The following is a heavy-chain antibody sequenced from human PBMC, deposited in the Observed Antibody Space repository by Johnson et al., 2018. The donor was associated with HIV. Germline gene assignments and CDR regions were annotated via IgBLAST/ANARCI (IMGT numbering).Heavy chain of an antibody. D-gene: IGHD4-17*01. CDR3: AKGNGDRSAFDI. CDR2: IRYDGSNK. J-gene: IGHJ3*02. V-gene: IGHV3-30*02. Sequence: QVQLVESGGGLIQPGGSLRLSCAASGFTVSSNYMSWVRQAPGKGLEWVAFIRYDGSNKYYADSVKGRFTISRDNSKNTLYLQMNSLSAEDTAVYYCAKGNGDRSAFDIWGQGTMVTVSS. CDR1: GFTVSSNY.